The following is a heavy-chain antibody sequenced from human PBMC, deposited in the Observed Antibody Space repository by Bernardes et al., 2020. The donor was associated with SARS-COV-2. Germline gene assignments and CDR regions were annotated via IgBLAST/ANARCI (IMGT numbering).Heavy chain of an antibody. V-gene: IGHV3-23*01. CDR3: AKDSGVLRFLEWVLGGMDV. J-gene: IGHJ6*02. Sequence: GSLRLSCAASGFTFSSYAMSWVRQAPGKGLEWVSAISGSGGSTYYADSVKGRFTISRDNSKNTLYLQMNSLRAEDTAVYYCAKDSGVLRFLEWVLGGMDVWGQGTTVTVSS. CDR2: ISGSGGST. CDR1: GFTFSSYA. D-gene: IGHD3-3*01.